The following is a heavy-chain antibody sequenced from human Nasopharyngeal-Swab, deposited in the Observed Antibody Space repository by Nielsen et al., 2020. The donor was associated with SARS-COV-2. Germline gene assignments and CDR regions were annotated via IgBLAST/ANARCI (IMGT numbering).Heavy chain of an antibody. CDR2: ISWNSGSI. CDR1: GFTFDDYA. D-gene: IGHD3-22*01. Sequence: GGSLRLSCAASGFTFDDYAMHWVRQAPGKGLEWVSGISWNSGSIGYADAVKGRFTISRDNAKNSLYLQMNSLRAEDTALYYCAKDPFGYDSSGFASYWGQGNLVTVSS. J-gene: IGHJ4*02. CDR3: AKDPFGYDSSGFASY. V-gene: IGHV3-9*01.